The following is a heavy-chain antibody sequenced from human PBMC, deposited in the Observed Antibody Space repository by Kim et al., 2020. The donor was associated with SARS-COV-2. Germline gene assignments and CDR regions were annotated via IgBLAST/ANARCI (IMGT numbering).Heavy chain of an antibody. CDR1: GFTFNTFV. CDR3: AKDLTDNWTFDS. V-gene: IGHV3-30*18. D-gene: IGHD1-1*01. J-gene: IGHJ4*02. CDR2: ISHDATSK. Sequence: GGSLRLSCAASGFTFNTFVMHWVRQTPGKGLEWVARISHDATSKQYTGSVRGRFTISRDNSNNAVYLQMNSLRVEDTGLYYCAKDLTDNWTFDSWGQGTLVTVSS.